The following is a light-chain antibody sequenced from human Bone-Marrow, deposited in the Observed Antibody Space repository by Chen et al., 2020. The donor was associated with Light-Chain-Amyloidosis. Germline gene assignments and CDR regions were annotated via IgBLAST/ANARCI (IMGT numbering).Light chain of an antibody. V-gene: IGLV3-25*03. CDR1: ALPTKY. CDR3: QSADSSGTYEVI. Sequence: SYELTQPPSVSVSPGQPARITCPADALPTKYSYWYQQKPGQSPVLVIHRDTERPSGISERFSGSSSGTTATLTISGVQAEDEADYHCQSADSSGTYEVIFGGGTKLTVL. CDR2: RDT. J-gene: IGLJ2*01.